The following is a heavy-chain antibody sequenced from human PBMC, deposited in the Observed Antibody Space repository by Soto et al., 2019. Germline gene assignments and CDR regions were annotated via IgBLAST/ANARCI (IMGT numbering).Heavy chain of an antibody. J-gene: IGHJ4*02. CDR2: VSGSGEST. Sequence: EVQLLESGGGLVQPGGSLRLSCAASGFTFSTFAMTWVRQAPGKGLEWVSAVSGSGESTYYADSVKGRFTISRDNSNNTLYLQMNSLRAEDTAVYYCAKDQRYYCNRTNCQVFDYWGQGTLVTVSS. D-gene: IGHD2-2*01. V-gene: IGHV3-23*01. CDR3: AKDQRYYCNRTNCQVFDY. CDR1: GFTFSTFA.